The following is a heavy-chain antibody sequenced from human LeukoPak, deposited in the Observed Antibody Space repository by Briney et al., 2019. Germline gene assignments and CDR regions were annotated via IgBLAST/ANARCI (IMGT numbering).Heavy chain of an antibody. CDR1: GYTFTSYG. CDR2: ISGYNGKT. V-gene: IGHV1-18*01. J-gene: IGHJ6*03. D-gene: IGHD6-19*01. CDR3: ARGVAVAGYYYYYMDV. Sequence: ASVKVSCKASGYTFTSYGISWVRQAPGQGLEWMGWISGYNGKTNYAQKLQGRLTMTTDTSKSTAYMEVRSLRSDDTAVYYCARGVAVAGYYYYYMDVWGKGTTVTISS.